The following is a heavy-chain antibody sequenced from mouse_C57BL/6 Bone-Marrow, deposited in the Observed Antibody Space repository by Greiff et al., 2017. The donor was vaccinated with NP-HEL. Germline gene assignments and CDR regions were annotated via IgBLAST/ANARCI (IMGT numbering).Heavy chain of an antibody. CDR2: IYPRSGNT. CDR3: AREGGLSWFAY. V-gene: IGHV1-81*01. CDR1: GYTFTSYG. J-gene: IGHJ3*01. D-gene: IGHD3-3*01. Sequence: QVQLQQSGAELARPGASVRLSCKASGYTFTSYGISWVKQRTGQGLEWIGEIYPRSGNTYYNEKFKGKATLTADKSSSTAYMELRSLTSEDSAVYFCAREGGLSWFAYWGQGTLVTVSA.